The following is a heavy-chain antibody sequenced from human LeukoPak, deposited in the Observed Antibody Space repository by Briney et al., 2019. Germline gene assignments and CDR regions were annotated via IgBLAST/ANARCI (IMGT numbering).Heavy chain of an antibody. D-gene: IGHD6-19*01. J-gene: IGHJ4*02. CDR3: ARIDSGWYFDY. CDR1: GFTLSSYW. Sequence: GGSLRLSCAASGFTLSSYWMHWVRQVPGKGLVWVSRINPDGSTTTYADSVKGRFTISRDNAKNTLYLQMNSLRAEDTAVYYCARIDSGWYFDYWGQGTLVTVSS. CDR2: INPDGSTT. V-gene: IGHV3-74*01.